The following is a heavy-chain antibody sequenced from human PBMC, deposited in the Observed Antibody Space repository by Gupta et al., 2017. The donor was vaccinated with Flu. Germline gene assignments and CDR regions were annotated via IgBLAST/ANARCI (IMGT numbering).Heavy chain of an antibody. Sequence: QLVESGGGLVQPGGSLRLSCAASGFTFSSYWMSWVRQAPGKGLEWVANIKQDGSEKYYVDSVKGRFTISRDNAKNSLYLQMNSLRAEDTAVYYCARYIRDYYYYYGMDVWGQGTTVTVSS. J-gene: IGHJ6*02. CDR1: GFTFSSYW. V-gene: IGHV3-7*01. CDR2: IKQDGSEK. CDR3: ARYIRDYYYYYGMDV. D-gene: IGHD2-2*02.